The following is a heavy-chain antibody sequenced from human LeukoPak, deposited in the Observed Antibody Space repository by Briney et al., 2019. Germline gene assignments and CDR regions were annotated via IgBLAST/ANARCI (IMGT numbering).Heavy chain of an antibody. CDR1: GYTFTSYG. Sequence: ASVKVSCKASGYTFTSYGISWVRQAPGQGLEWMGWISAYNGNTNYAQKHQGRVTMTTDTSTSTAYMELRSLRSDDTAVYYCARGGRAAAGTKLGPYNWFDPWGQGTLVTVSS. J-gene: IGHJ5*02. CDR3: ARGGRAAAGTKLGPYNWFDP. CDR2: ISAYNGNT. D-gene: IGHD6-13*01. V-gene: IGHV1-18*01.